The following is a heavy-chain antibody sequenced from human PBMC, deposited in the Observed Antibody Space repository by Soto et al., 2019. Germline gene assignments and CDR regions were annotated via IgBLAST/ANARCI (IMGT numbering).Heavy chain of an antibody. J-gene: IGHJ6*02. CDR1: GYTFTSYG. V-gene: IGHV1-18*04. CDR3: ARMIFRGRDYGMDV. D-gene: IGHD3-3*01. Sequence: AAVKVSCKASGYTFTSYGISWVRQAPGQGLEGMGWISAYNGNTNYAQKLQGRVTMTTDTSTSTAYMELRSLRSDDTAVYYCARMIFRGRDYGMDVWGQGTPVTVSS. CDR2: ISAYNGNT.